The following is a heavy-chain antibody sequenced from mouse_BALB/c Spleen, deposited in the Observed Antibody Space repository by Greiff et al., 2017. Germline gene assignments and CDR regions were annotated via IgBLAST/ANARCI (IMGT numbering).Heavy chain of an antibody. D-gene: IGHD1-1*01. J-gene: IGHJ2*01. V-gene: IGHV3-6*02. CDR1: GYSITSGYY. CDR3: ARGEYYGIDY. CDR2: ISYDGSN. Sequence: EVKLMESGPGLVKPSQSLSLTCSVTGYSITSGYYWNWIRQFPGNKLEWMGYISYDGSNNYNPSLKNRISITRDTSKNQFFLKLNSVTTEDTATYYCARGEYYGIDYWGQGTTLTVSS.